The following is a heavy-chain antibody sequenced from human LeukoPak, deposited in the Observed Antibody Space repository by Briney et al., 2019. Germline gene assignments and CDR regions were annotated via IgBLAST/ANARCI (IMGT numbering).Heavy chain of an antibody. CDR1: GATFSSYA. V-gene: IGHV1-69*13. D-gene: IGHD5-24*01. CDR3: ARMSRDGYNSLDY. Sequence: ASVKVSCKAAGATFSSYAISWVRQAPGQGLEWMGGIIPIFGTANYAQKFQGRVTITADESTSTAYMELSSLRSEDTAVYYCARMSRDGYNSLDYWGQGTLVTVSS. J-gene: IGHJ4*02. CDR2: IIPIFGTA.